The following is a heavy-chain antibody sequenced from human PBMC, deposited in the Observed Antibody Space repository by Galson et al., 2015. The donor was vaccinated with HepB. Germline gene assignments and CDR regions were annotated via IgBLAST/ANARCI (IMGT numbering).Heavy chain of an antibody. D-gene: IGHD3-22*01. CDR3: AREADDSSGYYYVTPFDY. Sequence: SVKVSCKASGGTFSSYTISWVRQAPGQGLEWMGRIIPILGIANYAQKFQGRVTITADKSTSTAYMELSSLRSEDTAVYYCAREADDSSGYYYVTPFDYWGQGTLVTVSS. V-gene: IGHV1-69*04. CDR2: IIPILGIA. CDR1: GGTFSSYT. J-gene: IGHJ4*02.